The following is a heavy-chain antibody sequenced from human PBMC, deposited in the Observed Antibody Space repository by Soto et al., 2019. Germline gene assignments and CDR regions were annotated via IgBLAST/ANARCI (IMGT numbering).Heavy chain of an antibody. D-gene: IGHD2-2*01. V-gene: IGHV3-30*18. CDR3: AKGSLYCISTSCLYYYYYYGMDV. CDR1: GFTFSSYG. Sequence: GGSLRLSCAASGFTFSSYGMHWVRQAPGKGLEWVAVISYDGSNKYYADSVKGRFTISRDNSKNTLYLQMNSLRAEDTAVYYCAKGSLYCISTSCLYYYYYYGMDVWGQGTTVTVSS. J-gene: IGHJ6*02. CDR2: ISYDGSNK.